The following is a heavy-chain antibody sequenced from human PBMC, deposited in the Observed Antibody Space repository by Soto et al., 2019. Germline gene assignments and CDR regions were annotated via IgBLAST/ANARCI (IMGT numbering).Heavy chain of an antibody. V-gene: IGHV3-15*01. CDR1: GFTFSNAW. J-gene: IGHJ4*02. D-gene: IGHD2-21*01. CDR3: TTVSGYCGGDCYPNLDY. CDR2: IKSKTDGGTT. Sequence: GGSLRLSCAASGFTFSNAWMSWVRQAPGKGLEWVGRIKSKTDGGTTDYAAPVKGRFTFSRDDSKNTLYLQMNSLKTEDTAVYYCTTVSGYCGGDCYPNLDYWGQGTLVTVSS.